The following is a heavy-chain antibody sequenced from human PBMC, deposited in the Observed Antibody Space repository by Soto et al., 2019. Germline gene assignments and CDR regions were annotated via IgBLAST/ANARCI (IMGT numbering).Heavy chain of an antibody. CDR3: ARDKGRDGYNFVDY. D-gene: IGHD5-12*01. CDR2: IYYSGST. CDR1: GGSISSSSYY. V-gene: IGHV4-39*07. Sequence: SETLSLTCTVSGGSISSSSYYWGWIRQPPGKGLEWIGSIYYSGSTYYNPSLKSRVTISVDKSKNQFSLKLSSVTAADTAVYYCARDKGRDGYNFVDYWGQGTLVTVSS. J-gene: IGHJ4*02.